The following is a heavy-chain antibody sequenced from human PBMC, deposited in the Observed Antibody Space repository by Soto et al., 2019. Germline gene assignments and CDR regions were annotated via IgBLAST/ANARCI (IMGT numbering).Heavy chain of an antibody. CDR3: ARLPLSGSYFWFAP. Sequence: PSETLSLTCAVYSGSFSGYYWSWIRQPPGKGLEWIGEINHRGSTNYNVSLKSRVTISVDRSKNQFSLKLSSVTAADTAVYYCARLPLSGSYFWFAPWGQGTLVTVSS. CDR2: INHRGST. D-gene: IGHD3-10*01. V-gene: IGHV4-34*01. J-gene: IGHJ5*02. CDR1: SGSFSGYY.